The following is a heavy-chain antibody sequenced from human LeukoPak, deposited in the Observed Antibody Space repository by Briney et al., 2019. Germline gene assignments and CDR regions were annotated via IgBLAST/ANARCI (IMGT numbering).Heavy chain of an antibody. V-gene: IGHV1-18*01. CDR3: ARNKRGTYWRDAFDI. CDR2: ISAYNGDT. Sequence: ASVRVSCKASGYTFTNYGISWVRQAPGQGLEWMGWISAYNGDTNYAQNLQGKVTLTTDASTSTAFMELKSLTSDDTAMYYCARNKRGTYWRDAFDIWGQGTRVTVSS. D-gene: IGHD1-1*01. J-gene: IGHJ3*02. CDR1: GYTFTNYG.